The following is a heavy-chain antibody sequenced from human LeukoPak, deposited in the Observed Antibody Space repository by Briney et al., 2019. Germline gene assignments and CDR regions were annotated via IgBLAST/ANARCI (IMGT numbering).Heavy chain of an antibody. CDR2: IIPIFGTA. V-gene: IGHV1-69*15. D-gene: IGHD6-19*01. CDR3: ARGIALAGTTDY. Sequence: ASVKVSCKTSGGTFSNYAISWVRQAPGQGLEWMGRIIPIFGTANYAQKFQGRVTINADEFTSTVYMELYSLTSEDTAVYYCARGIALAGTTDYWGQGTLVTVSS. CDR1: GGTFSNYA. J-gene: IGHJ4*02.